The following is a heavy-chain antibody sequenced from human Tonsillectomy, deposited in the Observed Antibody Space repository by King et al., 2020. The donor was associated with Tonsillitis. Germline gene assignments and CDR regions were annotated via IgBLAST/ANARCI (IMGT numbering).Heavy chain of an antibody. V-gene: IGHV3-9*01. D-gene: IGHD3-3*01. CDR2: ISWNSGSI. J-gene: IGHJ6*02. CDR3: AKDITPYLLDGMDV. Sequence: VQLVESGGGLVQPGRSLRLSCAASGFTFDDYAMHWVRQAPGKGLEWVSGISWNSGSIGYADSVKGRFTNSRDNAKNSLYLQMNSLRAEDTALYYCAKDITPYLLDGMDVWGQGTTVTVSS. CDR1: GFTFDDYA.